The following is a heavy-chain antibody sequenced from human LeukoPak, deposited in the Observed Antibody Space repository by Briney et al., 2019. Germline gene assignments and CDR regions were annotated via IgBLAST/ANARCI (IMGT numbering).Heavy chain of an antibody. J-gene: IGHJ6*03. D-gene: IGHD6-19*01. CDR3: AKASSGWSYYYYYMDV. CDR1: GFTFSNYA. CDR2: ISGSGGST. V-gene: IGHV3-23*01. Sequence: GGSLRLSCAASGFTFSNYATSWVRQAPGKGLEWVSAISGSGGSTYYPDSVKGRFSISRDNSKNTLYLQMNSLIAEDTAVYYCAKASSGWSYYYYYMDVWGKGTTVTVSS.